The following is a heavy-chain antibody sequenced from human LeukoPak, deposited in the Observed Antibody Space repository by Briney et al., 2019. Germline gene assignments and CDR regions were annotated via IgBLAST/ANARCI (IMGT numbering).Heavy chain of an antibody. J-gene: IGHJ4*02. D-gene: IGHD3-3*01. CDR3: ARPFLEWLLYRLYFDY. V-gene: IGHV1-69*13. CDR2: IIPIFGTA. CDR1: GGTFSSYA. Sequence: SVKVSCKASGGTFSSYAISWVRQAPGQGLEWMGGIIPIFGTANYAQKFQGRVTITADESTSTAYMELNSLRAEDTAVYYCARPFLEWLLYRLYFDYWGQGTLVTVSS.